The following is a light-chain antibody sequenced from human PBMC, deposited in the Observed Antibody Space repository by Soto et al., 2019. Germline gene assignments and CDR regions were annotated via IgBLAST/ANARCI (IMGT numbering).Light chain of an antibody. Sequence: QSVLTQPPSVSGAPGQRVTISCTGSSSNIGSGYDVHWYQQLPGTAPKLLIYGNSNRPSGVPDRFSGSKSGTSASLAITGLQAEDEADYDCQSYDSSRGDVVVGGGTKLTVL. CDR3: QSYDSSRGDVV. CDR1: SSNIGSGYD. V-gene: IGLV1-40*01. J-gene: IGLJ2*01. CDR2: GNS.